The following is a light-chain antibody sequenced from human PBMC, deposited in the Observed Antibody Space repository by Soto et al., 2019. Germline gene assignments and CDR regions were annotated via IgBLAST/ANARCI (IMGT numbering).Light chain of an antibody. CDR3: CSYAGSSTWV. CDR2: EGS. CDR1: SSDIGSYNL. Sequence: QSALTQPASVSGSPGQSITISCTGTSSDIGSYNLVSWYQQHPGKAPKLMIYEGSERPSGVSNRFSGSKSGNTASLTISGLQAEDEADYYCCSYAGSSTWVFGGGTKLTVL. J-gene: IGLJ3*02. V-gene: IGLV2-23*01.